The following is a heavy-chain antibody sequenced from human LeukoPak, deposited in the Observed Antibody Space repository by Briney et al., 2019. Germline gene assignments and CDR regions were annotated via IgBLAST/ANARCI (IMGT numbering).Heavy chain of an antibody. J-gene: IGHJ5*02. CDR2: IIPIFGTA. V-gene: IGHV1-69*05. Sequence: SVKVSCKASGGTFSSYAISWVRQAPGQGLEWMGGIIPIFGTANYAQKFQGRVTITTDESTSTAYMELSSLRSEDTAVYYCTRVPPEYCSGGSCYLRGPAQGWFDPWGQGTLVTVSS. D-gene: IGHD2-15*01. CDR1: GGTFSSYA. CDR3: TRVPPEYCSGGSCYLRGPAQGWFDP.